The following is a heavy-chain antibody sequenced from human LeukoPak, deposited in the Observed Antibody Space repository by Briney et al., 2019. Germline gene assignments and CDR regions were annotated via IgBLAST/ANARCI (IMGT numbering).Heavy chain of an antibody. D-gene: IGHD5-18*01. CDR2: INSDGSST. CDR1: GFTFRTYG. CDR3: ARSYNFDY. J-gene: IGHJ4*02. V-gene: IGHV3-74*01. Sequence: GGSLRLSCAAPGFTFRTYGVHWVRQAPGKGLVWVSRINSDGSSTSYADSVKGRFTISRDNAKNTLYLQMNSLRAEDTAVYYCARSYNFDYWGQGTLDTVSS.